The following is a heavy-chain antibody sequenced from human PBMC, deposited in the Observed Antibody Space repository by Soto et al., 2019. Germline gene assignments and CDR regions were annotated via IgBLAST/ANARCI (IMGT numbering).Heavy chain of an antibody. CDR1: GGTFSSYA. CDR3: ARGSRSSLFRYYYGMDV. D-gene: IGHD3-10*01. V-gene: IGHV1-69*01. CDR2: IIPIFGTA. J-gene: IGHJ6*02. Sequence: QVQLVQSGAEVKKPGSSVKVSCKASGGTFSSYAISWVRQAPGQGLEWMGGIIPIFGTANYAQKFQGRVTITADESTSTGYMELSSLRSEDTAVYYCARGSRSSLFRYYYGMDVWGQGTTVTVSS.